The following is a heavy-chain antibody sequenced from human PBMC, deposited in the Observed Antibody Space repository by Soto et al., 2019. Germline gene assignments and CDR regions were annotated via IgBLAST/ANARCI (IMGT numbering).Heavy chain of an antibody. D-gene: IGHD7-27*01. V-gene: IGHV4-59*01. J-gene: IGHJ4*02. Sequence: QVQLQESGPGLVKPSETLSLTSTVSSGSISTYYWSWIRQPPGKGLEWIGYIYYTGSTNYNPSLKTRVAISMDTSKNQFSLTLSSVTAADTAVYYCAGAPNWAYYDFWALGTLVTVSS. CDR2: IYYTGST. CDR1: SGSISTYY. CDR3: AGAPNWAYYDF.